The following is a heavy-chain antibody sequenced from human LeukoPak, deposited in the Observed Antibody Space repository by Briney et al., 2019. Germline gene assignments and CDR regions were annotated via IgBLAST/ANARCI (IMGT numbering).Heavy chain of an antibody. CDR1: GGSISSNY. CDR2: IYTSGST. CDR3: AGQPPYYYGMDV. V-gene: IGHV4-4*07. J-gene: IGHJ6*02. Sequence: PSETLSLTCTVSGGSISSNYWSWIRQPAGKGLEWIGRIYTSGSTNYNPSLKSRVSMSLDTSKNQFSLKLNSVTAADTAVYYCAGQPPYYYGMDVWGRGTTVTVFS.